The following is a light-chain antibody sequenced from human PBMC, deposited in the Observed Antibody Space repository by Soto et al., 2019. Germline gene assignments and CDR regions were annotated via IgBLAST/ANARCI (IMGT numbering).Light chain of an antibody. CDR2: YDA. Sequence: SYELTQPPSVSVAPGETARITCEGNNIGSQNVHWYQHKPGRAPLLVIYYDADRPSGIPERLSGSNSGNTATLTVIRVEAGDEADFYCQVWDSNTDHPVFGGGTKVTVL. J-gene: IGLJ2*01. CDR3: QVWDSNTDHPV. CDR1: NIGSQN. V-gene: IGLV3-21*04.